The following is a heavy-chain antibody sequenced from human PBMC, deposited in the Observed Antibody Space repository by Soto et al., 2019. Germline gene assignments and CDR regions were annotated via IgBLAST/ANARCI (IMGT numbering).Heavy chain of an antibody. J-gene: IGHJ6*02. CDR3: ARGVTSGGAVAGNYYYYGMDV. Sequence: PSQTLSLTCAISGDSVSSNSAAWNWIRQSPSRGLKWLGRTYYRSKWYNDYAVSVKSRITINPDTSKNQFSLQLNSVTPEDTAVYYCARGVTSGGAVAGNYYYYGMDVWGQGTTVTVSS. V-gene: IGHV6-1*01. CDR2: TYYRSKWYN. D-gene: IGHD6-19*01. CDR1: GDSVSSNSAA.